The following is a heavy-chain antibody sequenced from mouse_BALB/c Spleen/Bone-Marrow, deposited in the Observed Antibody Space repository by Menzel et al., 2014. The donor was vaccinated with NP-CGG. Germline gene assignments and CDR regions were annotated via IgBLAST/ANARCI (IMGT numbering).Heavy chain of an antibody. CDR1: GYTFTSYT. J-gene: IGHJ3*01. CDR2: INPSSGYT. CDR3: ARFFYDYDGPWFAY. V-gene: IGHV1-4*01. D-gene: IGHD2-4*01. Sequence: VQRVESGAELARPGASVKMSCKASGYTFTSYTMHRVKQRPGQGLEWIGYINPSSGYTNYNQKFKDKATLTADKSSSTAYIQLSSLTSEDSAVYYCARFFYDYDGPWFAYWGQGTLVTVSA.